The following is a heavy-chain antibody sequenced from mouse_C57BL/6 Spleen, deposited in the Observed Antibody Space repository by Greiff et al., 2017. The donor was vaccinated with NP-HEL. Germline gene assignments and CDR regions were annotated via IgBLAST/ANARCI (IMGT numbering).Heavy chain of an antibody. CDR3: TEGDGYDAWFAY. D-gene: IGHD2-2*01. J-gene: IGHJ3*01. CDR2: IRLKSDNYAT. CDR1: GFTFSNYW. Sequence: EVKLEESGGGLVQPGGSMKLSCVASGFTFSNYWMNWVRQSPEKGLEWVAQIRLKSDNYATHYAESVKGRFTISRDDSKSSVYLQMNNLRAEDTGIYYCTEGDGYDAWFAYWGQGTLVTVSA. V-gene: IGHV6-3*01.